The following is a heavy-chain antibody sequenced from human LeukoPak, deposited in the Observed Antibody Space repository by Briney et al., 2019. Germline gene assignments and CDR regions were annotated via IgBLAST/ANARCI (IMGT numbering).Heavy chain of an antibody. Sequence: SETLSLTCTVSGDSITSSSYYWGWIRQPPGKGLEWIGSIYYSGSTYYNLSLKSRVTISVDTSKNQFPLKLSSVTAADTAVYYCARDLHSSSWSFDYWGQGTLVTVSS. D-gene: IGHD6-13*01. J-gene: IGHJ4*02. V-gene: IGHV4-39*06. CDR3: ARDLHSSSWSFDY. CDR2: IYYSGST. CDR1: GDSITSSSYY.